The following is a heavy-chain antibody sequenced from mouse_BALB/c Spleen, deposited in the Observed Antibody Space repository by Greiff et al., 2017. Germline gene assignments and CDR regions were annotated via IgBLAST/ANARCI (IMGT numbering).Heavy chain of an antibody. V-gene: IGHV5-6*01. D-gene: IGHD4-1*01. CDR3: ARNWDTWFAY. J-gene: IGHJ3*01. CDR1: GFTFSSYG. Sequence: EVQRVESGGDLVKPGGSLKLSCAASGFTFSSYGMSWVRQTPDKRLEWVATISSGGSYTYYPDSVKGRFTISRDNAKNTLYLQMSSLKSEDTAMYYCARNWDTWFAYWGQGTLVTVSA. CDR2: ISSGGSYT.